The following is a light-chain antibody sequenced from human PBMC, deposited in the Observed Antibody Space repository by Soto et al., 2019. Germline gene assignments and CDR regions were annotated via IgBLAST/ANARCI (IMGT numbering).Light chain of an antibody. CDR3: CSYGGSYTWV. J-gene: IGLJ3*02. CDR2: DVS. V-gene: IGLV2-11*01. Sequence: QSALTQPRSVSGSPGQSVTISCTGTSGDVGGYNFVSWYQQHPGKAPTLMIFDVSQRPSGVPDRFSGSKSGNTASLTISGLQADDEADYYCCSYGGSYTWVFGGGTKPTVL. CDR1: SGDVGGYNF.